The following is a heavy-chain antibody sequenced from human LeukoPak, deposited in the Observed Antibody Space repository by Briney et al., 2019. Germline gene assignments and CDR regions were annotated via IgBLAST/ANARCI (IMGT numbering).Heavy chain of an antibody. CDR3: AKDGGI. D-gene: IGHD3-3*01. CDR2: IGISSNKI. V-gene: IGHV3-21*04. CDR1: GFTLRSYT. Sequence: GGSLRLSCAASGFTLRSYTMNWVRQAPGKGLEWVSSIGISSNKIYYADSVKGRFIISRDNAKNSVYLQMNSLRAEDTAVYYCAKDGGIWGQGTMVTVSS. J-gene: IGHJ3*02.